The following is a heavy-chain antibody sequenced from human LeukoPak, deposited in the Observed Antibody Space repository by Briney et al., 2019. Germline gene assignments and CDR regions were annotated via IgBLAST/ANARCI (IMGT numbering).Heavy chain of an antibody. J-gene: IGHJ5*02. Sequence: SVKVSCKASGGTCSSYAISWVRQAPGQGLEWVGGIIPIFGTANYAQKFQGRVTITADESTSTAYMELSSLRSEDTAVYYCARAGSDIVVVPAANNWFDPWGQGTLVTVSS. CDR1: GGTCSSYA. D-gene: IGHD2-2*01. CDR3: ARAGSDIVVVPAANNWFDP. V-gene: IGHV1-69*13. CDR2: IIPIFGTA.